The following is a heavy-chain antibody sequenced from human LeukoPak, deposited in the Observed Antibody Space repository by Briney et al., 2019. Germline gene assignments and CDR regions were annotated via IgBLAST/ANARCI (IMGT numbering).Heavy chain of an antibody. CDR1: GYTFTSYD. V-gene: IGHV1-8*01. J-gene: IGHJ5*02. Sequence: DSLKVSCKASGYTFTSYDINWVCQAPGQGLEWRGWINPNSGNTGYAQKFQGRVTMTRNTSISTAYMELSSLRSEDTAVYYCARVRPYYYGSGSFDPWGQGTLVTVSS. D-gene: IGHD3-10*01. CDR2: INPNSGNT. CDR3: ARVRPYYYGSGSFDP.